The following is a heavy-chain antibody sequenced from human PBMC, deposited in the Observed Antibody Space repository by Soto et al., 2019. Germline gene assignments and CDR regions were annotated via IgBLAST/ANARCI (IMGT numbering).Heavy chain of an antibody. J-gene: IGHJ6*02. CDR2: IYYSGST. CDR3: ARSGNEGYYDFCSGSPGGYYYGMDV. V-gene: IGHV4-39*01. D-gene: IGHD3-3*01. CDR1: GGSISSSSYY. Sequence: SETLSLTCTVSGGSISSSSYYWGWIRQPPGKGLEWIGSIYYSGSTYYNPSLKSRVTISVDTSKNQFSLKLSSVTAADTAVYYCARSGNEGYYDFCSGSPGGYYYGMDVWGQGTTVT.